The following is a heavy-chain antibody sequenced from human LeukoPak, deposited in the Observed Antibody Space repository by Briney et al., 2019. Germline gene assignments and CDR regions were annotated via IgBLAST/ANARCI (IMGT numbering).Heavy chain of an antibody. CDR3: ARDPRGYYYMDV. D-gene: IGHD3-10*01. V-gene: IGHV4-59*01. J-gene: IGHJ6*03. Sequence: PSETLSLTCTVSGGSISSYYWSCIRQPPGKGLEWIGYIYYSGSTNYNPSLKSRVTISVATSKNQFSLKLSSVTAADTAVYYCARDPRGYYYMDVWGKGTTVTVSS. CDR2: IYYSGST. CDR1: GGSISSYY.